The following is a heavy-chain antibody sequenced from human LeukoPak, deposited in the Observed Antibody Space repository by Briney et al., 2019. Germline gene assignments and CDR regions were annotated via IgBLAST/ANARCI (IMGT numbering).Heavy chain of an antibody. CDR3: ASYYGGNSLYFQH. Sequence: PGGSLRLSCAASGFTFSSYSMNWVRQAPGKGLEWVSSISSSSSYIYYAGSVKGRFTISRDNAKKSLYLQMNSLRAEDTAVYYCASYYGGNSLYFQHWGQGTLVTVSS. CDR2: ISSSSSYI. V-gene: IGHV3-21*01. CDR1: GFTFSSYS. J-gene: IGHJ1*01. D-gene: IGHD4-23*01.